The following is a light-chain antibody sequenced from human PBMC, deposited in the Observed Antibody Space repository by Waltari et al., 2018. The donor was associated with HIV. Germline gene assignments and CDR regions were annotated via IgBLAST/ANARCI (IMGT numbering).Light chain of an antibody. CDR2: YDA. CDR1: NIGSKS. V-gene: IGLV3-21*01. CDR3: QIVNNSSDHWV. Sequence: SVLTQPPSVSVAPGTTAKISCGGNNIGSKSVHWYQQRPGQAPVLVIYYDADRPSGIPERFFGSNSGSTATLTITGVEVGDEADYFCQIVNNSSDHWVFGAGTTLTVL. J-gene: IGLJ3*02.